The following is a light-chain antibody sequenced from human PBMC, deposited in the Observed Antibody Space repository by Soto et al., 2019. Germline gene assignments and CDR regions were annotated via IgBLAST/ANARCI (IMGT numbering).Light chain of an antibody. CDR3: QQYNSYPWT. J-gene: IGKJ1*01. CDR1: QSINTW. V-gene: IGKV1-5*01. Sequence: DIQMTQSPSTLSASIGDRVTITCRASQSINTWLAWYQQKPGKAPELLIYDAFSLESGVPSRFSGYGSGTEFTLTISSLQPDDLATYYCQQYNSYPWTFXQGTKVDIK. CDR2: DAF.